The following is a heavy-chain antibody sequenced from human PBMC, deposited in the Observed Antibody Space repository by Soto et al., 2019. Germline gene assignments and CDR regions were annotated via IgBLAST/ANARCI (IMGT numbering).Heavy chain of an antibody. J-gene: IGHJ3*02. V-gene: IGHV3-72*01. CDR2: IRNKAHSYST. Sequence: GGSLRLSCAVSGFTFGDHYMDWVRQAPGKGLEWVGRIRNKAHSYSTAYAASVKGRLTFSRDDSKNTLYLQMNSLKTEDTAVYYCTTGPNLRPLAAFDIWGQGTVVTVSS. CDR1: GFTFGDHY. CDR3: TTGPNLRPLAAFDI.